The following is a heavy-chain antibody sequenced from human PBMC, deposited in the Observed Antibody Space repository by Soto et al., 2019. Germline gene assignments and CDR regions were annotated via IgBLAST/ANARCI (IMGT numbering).Heavy chain of an antibody. CDR3: ASGRYLYASEY. CDR2: VFHTGVT. CDR1: GGPLVSYL. J-gene: IGHJ4*02. D-gene: IGHD2-8*01. Sequence: TSETLSLTCTVSGGPLVSYLWSWIRQSPGKGLEWIGYVFHTGVTMYNPSLKSRVTISLDMSKGQFSLKLTSLTAADTALYFCASGRYLYASEYWGQGALVTVSS. V-gene: IGHV4-59*01.